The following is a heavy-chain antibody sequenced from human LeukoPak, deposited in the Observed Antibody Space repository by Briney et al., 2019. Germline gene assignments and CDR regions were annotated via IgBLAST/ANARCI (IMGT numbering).Heavy chain of an antibody. V-gene: IGHV4-39*07. CDR3: ARSDGYGLVGI. J-gene: IGHJ3*02. CDR2: IYYSGST. CDR1: GGSISSSSYY. D-gene: IGHD3-10*01. Sequence: PSETLSLTCTVSGGSISSSSYYWGWIRQPPGKGLEWIGSIYYSGSTYYNPSLKSRVTISVDTSKNQFSLKLSSVTAADTAVYYCARSDGYGLVGIWGQGTMVTVSS.